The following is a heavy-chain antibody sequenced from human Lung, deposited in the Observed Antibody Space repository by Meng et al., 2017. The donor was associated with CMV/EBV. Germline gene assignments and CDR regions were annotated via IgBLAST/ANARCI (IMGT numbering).Heavy chain of an antibody. CDR2: LSDDGRNE. CDR1: GFTLGSYA. V-gene: IGHV3-30*09. CDR3: ARDGANCINGVCGWFDP. D-gene: IGHD2-8*01. Sequence: GRSLRLSCVGSGFTLGSYAMHWFRQAPGKGLDWVTTLSDDGRNEYYADSVKGRFAISRYISKNTVYLKMNSLRLEDTAVYYCARDGANCINGVCGWFDPWGQGTVVSVSS. J-gene: IGHJ5*02.